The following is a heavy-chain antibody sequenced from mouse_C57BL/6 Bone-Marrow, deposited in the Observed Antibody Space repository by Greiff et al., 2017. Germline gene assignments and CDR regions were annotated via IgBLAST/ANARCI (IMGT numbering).Heavy chain of an antibody. D-gene: IGHD2-5*01. Sequence: QVQLQQPGAELVRPGTSVKLSCKASGYTFTSYWMHWVKQRPGQGLEWIGVIDPSDSYTNYNQKFKGKATLTVDTSSSTAYMQLSSLTSEDSAVYYCARGPYYSNCDAMDYWGQGTSVTVSA. V-gene: IGHV1-59*01. CDR2: IDPSDSYT. J-gene: IGHJ4*01. CDR3: ARGPYYSNCDAMDY. CDR1: GYTFTSYW.